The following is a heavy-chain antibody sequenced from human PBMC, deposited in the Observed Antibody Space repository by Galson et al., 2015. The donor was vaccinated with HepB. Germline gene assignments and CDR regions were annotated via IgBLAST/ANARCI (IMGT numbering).Heavy chain of an antibody. V-gene: IGHV3-30*03. J-gene: IGHJ1*01. CDR2: TSYAGSNI. CDR1: GFIFSNYG. CDR3: VTDMGQRLVRAFGYFQH. Sequence: SLRLSCAASGFIFSNYGMHWVRQAPGKGLEWVAVTSYAGSNIHYADSVKGRFTISRDNSRNTLFLQMDSLRAEDTAVYYCVTDMGQRLVRAFGYFQHWGQGTLVTVSS. D-gene: IGHD6-25*01.